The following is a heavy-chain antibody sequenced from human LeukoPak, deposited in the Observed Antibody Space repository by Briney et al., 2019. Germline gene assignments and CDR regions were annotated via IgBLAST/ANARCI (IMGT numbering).Heavy chain of an antibody. V-gene: IGHV3-53*01. CDR1: GFTVSSNY. J-gene: IGHJ4*02. D-gene: IGHD3-3*01. Sequence: GGSLRHSCAASGFTVSSNYMSWVRQAPGKGLEWVSVIYSGGSTYYADSVKGRFTISRDNSKNTLYLQMNSLRAEDTAVYYCARPDTYYDFWSGYYDYWGQGTLVTVSS. CDR3: ARPDTYYDFWSGYYDY. CDR2: IYSGGST.